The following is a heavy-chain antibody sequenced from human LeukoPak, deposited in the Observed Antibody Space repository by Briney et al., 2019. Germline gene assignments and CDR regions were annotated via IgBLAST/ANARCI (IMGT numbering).Heavy chain of an antibody. V-gene: IGHV3-74*01. Sequence: GGSLRLSCAASGFTFGNSWVHWVRQAPGKGLVWVSLINADGSTATYADSVKGRFTISRDDARNTLSLQMNSLTIEDTAVYYCVVVVEPPDSDGFDVWGQGTMITVSS. CDR3: VVVVEPPDSDGFDV. CDR1: GFTFGNSW. D-gene: IGHD1-14*01. J-gene: IGHJ3*01. CDR2: INADGSTA.